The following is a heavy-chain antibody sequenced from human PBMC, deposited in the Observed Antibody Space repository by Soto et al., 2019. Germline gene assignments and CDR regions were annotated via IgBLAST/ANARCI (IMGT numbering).Heavy chain of an antibody. CDR2: ISGSSSVI. V-gene: IGHV3-48*02. CDR1: GFTFSGYT. J-gene: IGHJ3*02. D-gene: IGHD1-1*01. CDR3: ARWQLPDAFDI. Sequence: EVQLVESGGGLVQPGGSLRLSCAASGFTFSGYTMNWVRQAPGKGLEWVSYISGSSSVIFYADSVRGRFTISRDNAKNSVFLQMSSLRDEDTAVYYCARWQLPDAFDIWGQGTMVSVSS.